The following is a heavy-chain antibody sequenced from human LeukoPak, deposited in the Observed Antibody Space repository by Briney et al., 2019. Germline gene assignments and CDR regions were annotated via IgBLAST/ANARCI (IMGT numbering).Heavy chain of an antibody. CDR3: AKYLGDDDAFDI. V-gene: IGHV1-2*02. CDR1: GYTFTGYY. CDR2: INPNSGGT. J-gene: IGHJ3*02. D-gene: IGHD3-10*01. Sequence: ASVKVSCKASGYTFTGYYMHWVRQAPGQGLEWMGWINPNSGGTNNAQKFQGRVTMTRDTSISTAYMELSRLGSDDTAVYYCAKYLGDDDAFDIWGQGTMVTVSS.